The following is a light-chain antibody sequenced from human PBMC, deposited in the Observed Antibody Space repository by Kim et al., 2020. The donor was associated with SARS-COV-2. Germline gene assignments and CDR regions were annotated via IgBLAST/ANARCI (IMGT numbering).Light chain of an antibody. CDR1: NLGNKF. CDR2: QDI. J-gene: IGLJ1*01. CDR3: QAWDSSGV. V-gene: IGLV3-1*01. Sequence: SYELIQPSSVSVSPGQTVNITCSGDNLGNKFACWYQQKPGQAPILVIYQDIKRPSGIPERFSGSNSGNTATLTISGAQPMDEADYYCQAWDSSGVFGTGTKVTVL.